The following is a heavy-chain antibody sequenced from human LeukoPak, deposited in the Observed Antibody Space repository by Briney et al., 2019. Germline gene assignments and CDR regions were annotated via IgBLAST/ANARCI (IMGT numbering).Heavy chain of an antibody. D-gene: IGHD1-26*01. J-gene: IGHJ4*02. Sequence: GGSLRLSCAASGFTFSSYSMNWVRQAPGKGLEWVSYISSSSSSTHYADSVKGRFTISRDNAKNSLYLQMNSLRAEDTAVYYCVRDRGTYRPIDYWGQGTLVTVSS. CDR1: GFTFSSYS. V-gene: IGHV3-48*04. CDR2: ISSSSSST. CDR3: VRDRGTYRPIDY.